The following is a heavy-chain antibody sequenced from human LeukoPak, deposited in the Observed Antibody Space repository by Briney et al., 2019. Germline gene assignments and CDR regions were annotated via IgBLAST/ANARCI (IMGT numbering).Heavy chain of an antibody. CDR3: AKDAEGFRLISYSFDY. CDR1: GFAFDDYA. D-gene: IGHD2-8*01. Sequence: GSLILSCAASGFAFDDYAMHWGRQAPGKGLEWGSVISWDGGSTYYADSVKGRFTISRENSKNALDLKMKSLSAEDTALYYCAKDAEGFRLISYSFDYWGQGTLVTVSS. V-gene: IGHV3-43D*03. J-gene: IGHJ4*02. CDR2: ISWDGGST.